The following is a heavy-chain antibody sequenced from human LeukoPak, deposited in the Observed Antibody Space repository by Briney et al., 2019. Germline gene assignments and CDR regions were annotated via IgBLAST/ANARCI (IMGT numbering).Heavy chain of an antibody. CDR1: GFTVSSNW. V-gene: IGHV3-7*05. Sequence: GGSLRLSCAASGFTVSSNWMSWVRQAPGKGLEWVANIKQDGSEKYYVDSVKGRFTISRDNAKNSLYLQMNSLRAEDTAVYYCARASDPWLQLTWGQGTLVTVSS. CDR2: IKQDGSEK. D-gene: IGHD5-24*01. CDR3: ARASDPWLQLT. J-gene: IGHJ5*02.